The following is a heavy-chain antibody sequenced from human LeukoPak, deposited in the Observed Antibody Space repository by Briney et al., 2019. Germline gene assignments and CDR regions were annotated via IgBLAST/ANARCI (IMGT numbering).Heavy chain of an antibody. CDR3: ARGDFDY. V-gene: IGHV3-48*04. CDR2: ISSSSTI. D-gene: IGHD3-16*01. J-gene: IGHJ4*02. CDR1: GFTFSSYW. Sequence: GGSLRLSCAASGFTFSSYWMNWARQAPGKGLEWVSYISSSSTIYYADSVKGRCTISRDNAKNSLYLQMNGLRAEDTAVYYCARGDFDYWGQGALVTVSS.